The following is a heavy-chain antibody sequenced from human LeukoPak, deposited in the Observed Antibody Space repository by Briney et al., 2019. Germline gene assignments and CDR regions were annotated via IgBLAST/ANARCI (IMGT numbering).Heavy chain of an antibody. J-gene: IGHJ4*02. CDR1: GFTFSSYA. V-gene: IGHV3-23*01. Sequence: PGGSLRLSCAASGFTFSSYAMSWVRQAPGKGLEWGSAISGSGGSTYYADSVKGRFTISRDNSKNTLYLQMNSLRAEDTAVYYCAKGSSGMLLSHFDYWGQGTLVTVSS. CDR2: ISGSGGST. D-gene: IGHD6-6*01. CDR3: AKGSSGMLLSHFDY.